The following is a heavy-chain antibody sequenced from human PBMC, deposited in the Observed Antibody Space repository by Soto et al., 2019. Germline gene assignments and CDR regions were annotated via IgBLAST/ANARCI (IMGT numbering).Heavy chain of an antibody. Sequence: QVQLQQWGAGLLKPSETLSLTCAIYGGSFSGYYWSWIRQPPGKGLEWIGEINHSGSTNYNPSLKSRVTISVDTSKNQFSLKLSSVTAADTAVYYCARVGPRYDLWSGYNYWGQGTLVTVSS. CDR1: GGSFSGYY. J-gene: IGHJ4*02. D-gene: IGHD3-3*01. CDR3: ARVGPRYDLWSGYNY. CDR2: INHSGST. V-gene: IGHV4-34*01.